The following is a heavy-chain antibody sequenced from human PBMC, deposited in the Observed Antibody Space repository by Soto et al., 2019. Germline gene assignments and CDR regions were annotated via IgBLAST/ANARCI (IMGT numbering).Heavy chain of an antibody. J-gene: IGHJ5*02. CDR2: INHSGST. CDR1: GGSFSGYY. Sequence: SETLSLTCAVYGGSFSGYYWSWIRQPPGKGLEWIGEINHSGSTNYNPSLKSRVTISVDTSKNQFSLKLSSVTAADTAVYYCARAWVVVTPNLFDPWGQRTLVTVSS. V-gene: IGHV4-34*01. CDR3: ARAWVVVTPNLFDP. D-gene: IGHD2-21*02.